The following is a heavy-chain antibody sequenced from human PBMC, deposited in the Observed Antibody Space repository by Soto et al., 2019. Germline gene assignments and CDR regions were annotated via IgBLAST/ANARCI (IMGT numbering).Heavy chain of an antibody. CDR2: INAGNGNT. Sequence: ASVKVSCKASGYTFTSYAMHWVRQAPGQRLEWMGWINAGNGNTKYSQKFQGRVTITRDTSASTAYMELSSLRSEDTAVYYCARVAARTIDYYYYGMDVWGQGTTVTVSS. CDR3: ARVAARTIDYYYYGMDV. CDR1: GYTFTSYA. J-gene: IGHJ6*02. V-gene: IGHV1-3*01. D-gene: IGHD6-6*01.